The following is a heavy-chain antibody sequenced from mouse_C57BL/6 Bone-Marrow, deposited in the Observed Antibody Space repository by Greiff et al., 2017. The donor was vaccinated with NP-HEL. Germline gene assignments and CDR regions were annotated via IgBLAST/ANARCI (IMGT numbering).Heavy chain of an antibody. J-gene: IGHJ3*01. CDR3: ARWDYLFAY. Sequence: EVKLVESGPGLVKPSQSLSLTCSVTGYSITSGYYWNWIRQFPGNQLEWMGYISYDGSNNYNPSLKNRISITRDTSKNQFVLKLNSVTTEDTATYYCARWDYLFAYWGQGTLVTVSA. CDR2: ISYDGSN. V-gene: IGHV3-6*01. CDR1: GYSITSGYY. D-gene: IGHD5-5*01.